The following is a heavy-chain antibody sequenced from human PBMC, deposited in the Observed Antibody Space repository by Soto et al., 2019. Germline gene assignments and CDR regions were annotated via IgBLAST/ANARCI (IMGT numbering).Heavy chain of an antibody. D-gene: IGHD6-25*01. CDR3: AKYGRTANDY. J-gene: IGHJ4*02. CDR2: IYYAGRT. CDR1: GGSVRCYY. V-gene: IGHV4-59*02. Sequence: SETLSLTCTVSGGSVRCYYWTWIRQPPGKGLEWIGYIYYAGRTKYNPSLKSRVAISVDTSENQFSLKLSSVTAADTAVYYCAKYGRTANDYWGQGTLVTVSS.